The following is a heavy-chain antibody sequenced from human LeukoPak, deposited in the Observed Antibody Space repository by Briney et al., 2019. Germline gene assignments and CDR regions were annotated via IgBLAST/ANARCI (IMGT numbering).Heavy chain of an antibody. CDR2: IIPIFGTA. CDR1: RATFSSYA. V-gene: IGHV1-69*13. CDR3: ARGTLGYCSSTSCYIPDDY. Sequence: ASVKVSCKASRATFSSYAISWVRQAPGQGLEWMGGIIPIFGTANYAQKFQGRVTITADESTGTAYMELSSLRSEDTAVYYCARGTLGYCSSTSCYIPDDYWGQGTLVTVSS. D-gene: IGHD2-2*02. J-gene: IGHJ4*02.